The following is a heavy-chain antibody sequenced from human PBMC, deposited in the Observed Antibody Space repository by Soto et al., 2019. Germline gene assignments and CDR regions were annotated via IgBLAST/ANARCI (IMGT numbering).Heavy chain of an antibody. CDR2: ISSSSSYI. J-gene: IGHJ3*02. V-gene: IGHV3-21*01. D-gene: IGHD3-3*01. CDR1: GFTFSSYS. Sequence: ESGGGLVKPGGSLRLSCAASGFTFSSYSMNWVRQAPGKGLEWVSSISSSSSYIYYADSVKGRFTISRDNAKNSLYLQMNSLRAEDTAVYYCARDQEWTDAFDIWGQGTMVTVSS. CDR3: ARDQEWTDAFDI.